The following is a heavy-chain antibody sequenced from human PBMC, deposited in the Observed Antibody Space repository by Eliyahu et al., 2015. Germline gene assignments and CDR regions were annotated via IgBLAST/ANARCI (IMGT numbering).Heavy chain of an antibody. CDR1: GFTXGDYA. Sequence: EVQLVESGGGLVQPGRSLXLSCTASGFTXGDYAMTWVRQAPGKGLEWVGFIRNKAYGGTREYAASVRGRFAISRDDSKSIAYLQMNSLETEDTAIYYCTRSINIVGATYFLDFWGQGTLVTVSS. CDR3: TRSINIVGATYFLDF. J-gene: IGHJ4*02. CDR2: IRNKAYGGTR. D-gene: IGHD1-26*01. V-gene: IGHV3-49*04.